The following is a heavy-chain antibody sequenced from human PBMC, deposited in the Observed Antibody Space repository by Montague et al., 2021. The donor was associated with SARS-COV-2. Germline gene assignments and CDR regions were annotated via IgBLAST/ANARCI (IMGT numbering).Heavy chain of an antibody. CDR2: IYYSVST. CDR3: AGEVRDYYDLSGAGAFDI. J-gene: IGHJ3*02. V-gene: IGHV4-59*01. CDR1: GGSISSYY. Sequence: SETLSLTCTVSGGSISSYYWSWIRQPPGKGLEWIGYIYYSVSTDYNPSLKSRVTISVGTSKNQFSLKLSSLTAADTAVYCCAGEVRDYYDLSGAGAFDIWGQGTMVTVSS. D-gene: IGHD3-22*01.